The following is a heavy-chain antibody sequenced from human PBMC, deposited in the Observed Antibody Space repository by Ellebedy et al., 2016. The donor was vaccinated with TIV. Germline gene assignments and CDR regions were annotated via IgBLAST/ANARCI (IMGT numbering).Heavy chain of an antibody. Sequence: PGGSLRLSCAASGFTFSSYTMNWVRQAPGKGLEWVSTFSGSGGGTYYADSVKGRFTISRDNSKNTLDLQMDSLRAEDTAVYYCARLLGEMGYYYGMDVWGQGTTVTVSS. CDR2: FSGSGGGT. D-gene: IGHD3-10*01. CDR3: ARLLGEMGYYYGMDV. J-gene: IGHJ6*02. V-gene: IGHV3-23*01. CDR1: GFTFSSYT.